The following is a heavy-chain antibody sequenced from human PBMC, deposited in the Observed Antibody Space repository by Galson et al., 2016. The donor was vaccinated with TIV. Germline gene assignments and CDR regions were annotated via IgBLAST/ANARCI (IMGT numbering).Heavy chain of an antibody. J-gene: IGHJ4*02. CDR2: INPDGGTT. V-gene: IGHV1-46*04. D-gene: IGHD6-19*01. Sequence: SVKVSCKASGGTFSNYPISWVRQAPGQGLEWMGIINPDGGTTVYAQKLQDRVTMTRDTSTSTVYMDLSSLRSDDTAVYFCARGPGDQWLLDYWGLGTLVTVSS. CDR3: ARGPGDQWLLDY. CDR1: GGTFSNYP.